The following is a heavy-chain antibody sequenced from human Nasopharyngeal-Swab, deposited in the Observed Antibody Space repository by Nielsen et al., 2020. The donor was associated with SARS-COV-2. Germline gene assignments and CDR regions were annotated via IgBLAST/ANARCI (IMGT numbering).Heavy chain of an antibody. CDR3: ASLLWFGELPSDYYYYGMDV. Sequence: GGSLRLSCAASGFAFSDYYMSWIRQAPGKGLEWVSYISSSGSTIYYADSVKGRFTISRDHAKNSLYLQMNSLRAEDTAVYYCASLLWFGELPSDYYYYGMDVWGQGTTVTVSS. CDR1: GFAFSDYY. V-gene: IGHV3-11*04. J-gene: IGHJ6*02. D-gene: IGHD3-10*01. CDR2: ISSSGSTI.